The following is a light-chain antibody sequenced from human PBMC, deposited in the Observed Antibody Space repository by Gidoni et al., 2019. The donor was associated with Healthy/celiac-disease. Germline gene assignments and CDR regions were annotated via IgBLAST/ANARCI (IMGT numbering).Light chain of an antibody. CDR2: QDS. J-gene: IGLJ2*01. Sequence: SYELTQPPSVSVSPGQTASITCSGDKLGDKYACWYQQKPGQSPVLVIYQDSKRPSGIPERFSGSNSGNTATLTISGTQAMDEADDYCQEWERRVVLGGG. CDR1: KLGDKY. CDR3: QEWERRVV. V-gene: IGLV3-1*01.